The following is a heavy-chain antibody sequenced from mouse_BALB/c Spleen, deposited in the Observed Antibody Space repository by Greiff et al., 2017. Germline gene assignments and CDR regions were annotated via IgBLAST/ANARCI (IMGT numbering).Heavy chain of an antibody. CDR3: ASTTVRRGSFDY. CDR2: ILPGSGST. V-gene: IGHV1-9*01. D-gene: IGHD2-14*01. CDR1: GYSFSSYW. Sequence: VMLVESGAELMKPGASVKISCKATGYSFSSYWIEWVKQRPGHGLEWIGEILPGSGSTNYNEKFKGKATFTADTSSNTAYMQLSSLTPEDFAVYYCASTTVRRGSFDYWGQGTALTVSS. J-gene: IGHJ2*01.